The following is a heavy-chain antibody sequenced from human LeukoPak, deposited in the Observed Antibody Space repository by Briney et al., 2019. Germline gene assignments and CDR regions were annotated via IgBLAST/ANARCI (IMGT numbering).Heavy chain of an antibody. Sequence: GSLRLSCAASGFTFNNYIMNWVRQAPGKGLEWVSSISSSSSYIYYADSVKGRFTISRDNAKNSLYLQMNSLRAEDTAVYYCARDRATRYFDYWGQGTLVTVSS. CDR1: GFTFNNYI. CDR3: ARDRATRYFDY. J-gene: IGHJ4*02. V-gene: IGHV3-21*01. CDR2: ISSSSSYI. D-gene: IGHD1-26*01.